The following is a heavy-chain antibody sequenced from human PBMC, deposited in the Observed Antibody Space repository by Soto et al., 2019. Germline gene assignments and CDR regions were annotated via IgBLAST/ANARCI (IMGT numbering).Heavy chain of an antibody. CDR1: GFTFSDYY. CDR2: ISSSSSYT. CDR3: ARVAYYYDSSGYLWTSAFDI. J-gene: IGHJ3*02. Sequence: GGSLRLSCAASGFTFSDYYMSWIRQAPGKGLEWVSYISSSSSYTNYADSVKGRFTISRDNAKNSLYLQMNSLRAEDTTVYYCARVAYYYDSSGYLWTSAFDIWGQGTMVTVSS. V-gene: IGHV3-11*06. D-gene: IGHD3-22*01.